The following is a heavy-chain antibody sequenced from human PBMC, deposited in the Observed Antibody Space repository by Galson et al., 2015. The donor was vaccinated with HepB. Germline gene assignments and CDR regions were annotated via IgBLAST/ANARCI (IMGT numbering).Heavy chain of an antibody. J-gene: IGHJ5*02. CDR2: IYSGGST. V-gene: IGHV3-66*02. Sequence: SLRLSCAASGFTVSSNYMSWVRQAPGKGLEWVSVIYSGGSTYYADSVKGRSTISRDNSKNTLYLQMNSLRAEDTAVYYCARDHSSSVWFDPWGQGTLVTVSS. CDR3: ARDHSSSVWFDP. CDR1: GFTVSSNY. D-gene: IGHD1-26*01.